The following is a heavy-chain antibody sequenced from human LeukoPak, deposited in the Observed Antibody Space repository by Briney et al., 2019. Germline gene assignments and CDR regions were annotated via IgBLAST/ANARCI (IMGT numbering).Heavy chain of an antibody. V-gene: IGHV4-59*01. CDR1: GGSISSYY. J-gene: IGHJ4*02. Sequence: SETLSLTCTVSGGSISSYYWSWIRQPPGKGLEWIGYIYYSGSTNYNPSLKSRVTISVDTSKNQFSLKLSSVTAADTAVYYCARYYDSSGYPAYYFDYWGQGTLVTVSS. CDR2: IYYSGST. CDR3: ARYYDSSGYPAYYFDY. D-gene: IGHD3-22*01.